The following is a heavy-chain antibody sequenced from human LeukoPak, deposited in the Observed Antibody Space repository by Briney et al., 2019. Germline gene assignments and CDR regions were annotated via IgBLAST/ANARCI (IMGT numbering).Heavy chain of an antibody. V-gene: IGHV3-21*01. CDR3: AKSGYYLYYGMDV. J-gene: IGHJ6*02. D-gene: IGHD3-3*01. CDR1: GFTFSSYS. Sequence: PGGSLRLSCAASGFTFSSYSMNWVRQAPGKGLEWVSSISSSSSYIYYADSVKGRFTISRDNAKNSLYLQINSLRAEDTAVYYCAKSGYYLYYGMDVWGQGTTVTVSS. CDR2: ISSSSSYI.